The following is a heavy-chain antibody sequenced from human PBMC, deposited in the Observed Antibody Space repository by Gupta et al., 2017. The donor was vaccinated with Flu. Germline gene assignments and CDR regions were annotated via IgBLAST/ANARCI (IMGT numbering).Heavy chain of an antibody. V-gene: IGHV1-69*01. CDR2: IIPIFGPT. D-gene: IGHD1-1*01. CDR1: GGTFSAYS. J-gene: IGHJ4*02. CDR3: ARERGGVGNSFDH. Sequence: QVQLVQSGAEVKKPGSSVRVSCKASGGTFSAYSINWVRQVPGKGLEWMGGIIPIFGPTNYAQNFQGRVTITADESTRTVYMDLNSLRSEDTALYFCARERGGVGNSFDHWGQGTLVTVSS.